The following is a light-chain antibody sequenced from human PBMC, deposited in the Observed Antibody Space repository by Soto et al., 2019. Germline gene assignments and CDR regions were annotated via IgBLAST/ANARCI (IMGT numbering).Light chain of an antibody. CDR2: KAS. J-gene: IGKJ1*01. V-gene: IGKV1-5*03. Sequence: DIQIYQSHYTLSGSVVDKDYIACRASQTISSWLAWYQQKPWKAPKLLIYKASTLKSGVPSRFSGSGSWTEFTLTISSLQPDDFATYYCQHYNSYSDAFGQGTKVDIK. CDR3: QHYNSYSDA. CDR1: QTISSW.